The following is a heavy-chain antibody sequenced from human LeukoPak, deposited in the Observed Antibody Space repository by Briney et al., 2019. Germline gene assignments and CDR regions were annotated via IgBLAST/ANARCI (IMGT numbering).Heavy chain of an antibody. Sequence: SQTLSLTCAISGDSVSSNSAAWDWIRQSPSRGLEWLGRTYYRSKWYNDYAVSVKSRITMNPDTAKNQFSLQLNSVPPEDTAVYYCALSGSYFDWFAPWGQGTLVTVSS. CDR2: TYYRSKWYN. V-gene: IGHV6-1*01. D-gene: IGHD1-26*01. J-gene: IGHJ5*02. CDR3: ALSGSYFDWFAP. CDR1: GDSVSSNSAA.